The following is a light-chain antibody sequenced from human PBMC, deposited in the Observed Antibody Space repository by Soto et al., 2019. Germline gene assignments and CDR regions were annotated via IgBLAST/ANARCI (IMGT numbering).Light chain of an antibody. CDR2: DAS. Sequence: DIQMTQSPSSLSASVGDRVTITCQASQDISNYLNWYQQKPGKAPKLLIYDASNLETGVPSRFSGSGSGTDFTFTISSLQPEDIATYYCQQYDNPRITFGPGTKVDIK. CDR3: QQYDNPRIT. CDR1: QDISNY. J-gene: IGKJ3*01. V-gene: IGKV1-33*01.